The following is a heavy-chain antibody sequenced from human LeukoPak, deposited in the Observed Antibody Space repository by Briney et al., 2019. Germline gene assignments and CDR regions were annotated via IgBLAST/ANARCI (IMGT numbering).Heavy chain of an antibody. V-gene: IGHV3-33*08. CDR1: GFTFSSYA. CDR2: IWYDGSNK. Sequence: GGSLRLSCAASGFTFSSYAISWVRQAPGKGLEWVAVIWYDGSNKYYADSVKGRFTISRDNSKNTLYLQMNSLRAEDTAVYYCARGLWAYCSSTSCYYFDYWGQGTLVTVSS. D-gene: IGHD2-2*01. J-gene: IGHJ4*02. CDR3: ARGLWAYCSSTSCYYFDY.